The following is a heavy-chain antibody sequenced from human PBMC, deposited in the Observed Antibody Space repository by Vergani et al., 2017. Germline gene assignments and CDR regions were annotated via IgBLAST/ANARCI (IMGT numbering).Heavy chain of an antibody. CDR1: GFTFSSYG. CDR2: ISYDGSNK. J-gene: IGHJ4*02. V-gene: IGHV3-30*03. D-gene: IGHD1-26*01. Sequence: VQLVESGGGLVQPGGSLRLSCAASGFTFSSYGMHWVRQAPGKGLEWVAVISYDGSNKYYADSVKGRFTISRDNSKNTLYLQMNSLRAEDTAVYYCVGATTFDYWGQGTLVTVSS. CDR3: VGATTFDY.